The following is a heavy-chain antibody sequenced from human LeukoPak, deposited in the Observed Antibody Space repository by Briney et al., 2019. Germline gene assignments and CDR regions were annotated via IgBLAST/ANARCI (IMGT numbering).Heavy chain of an antibody. V-gene: IGHV1-18*01. J-gene: IGHJ6*03. CDR3: ARLVPAAMFYYYYYMDV. D-gene: IGHD2-2*01. CDR2: IDPDNGNI. CDR1: GYTFTKYG. Sequence: ASVKVSCKASGYTFTKYGISWVRQAPGQGLEWMGWIDPDNGNINHTQKFLGRVTMTTDTSTTTVYMELRSLRSDDTAVYYCARLVPAAMFYYYYYMDVWGKGTTVTVSS.